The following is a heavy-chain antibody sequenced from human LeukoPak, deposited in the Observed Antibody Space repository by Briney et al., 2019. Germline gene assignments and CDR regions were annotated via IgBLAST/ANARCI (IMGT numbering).Heavy chain of an antibody. CDR2: ISYDGSNK. CDR3: AKDRRYYGSGSFPYYYYGMDV. D-gene: IGHD3-10*01. V-gene: IGHV3-30*04. CDR1: GFSFGDIP. J-gene: IGHJ6*02. Sequence: GGSLRLSCTTSGFSFGDIPMSWFRQAPGKGLEWVAVISYDGSNKYYADSVKGRFTISRDNSKNTLYLQMNSLRAEDTAVYYCAKDRRYYGSGSFPYYYYGMDVWGQGTTVTVSS.